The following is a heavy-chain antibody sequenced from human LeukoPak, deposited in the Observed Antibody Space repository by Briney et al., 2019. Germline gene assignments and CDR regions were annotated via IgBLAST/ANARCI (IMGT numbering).Heavy chain of an antibody. D-gene: IGHD3-3*01. Sequence: PSETLSLTCTVSGGSISSYYWSWIRQPPGKGLEWIGYIYYSGSTNYNPSLKSRVTISVDTSKNQFSLKLSSVTAADTAVYYCARQDDFWSGYGSFDYWGQGTLVTVSS. CDR2: IYYSGST. V-gene: IGHV4-59*08. CDR3: ARQDDFWSGYGSFDY. J-gene: IGHJ4*02. CDR1: GGSISSYY.